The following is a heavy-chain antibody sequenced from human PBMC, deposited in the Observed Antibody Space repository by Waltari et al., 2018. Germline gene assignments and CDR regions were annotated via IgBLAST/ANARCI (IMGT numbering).Heavy chain of an antibody. Sequence: QLQLQESGPGLVKPSETLSLTCTVSGGSISSSSYYWGWIRQPPGKGLEWIGSIYYSGSTYNNPSLKSRVTISVDTSKNQFSLRLSSGTAADTAVYYCARRGGSSGWYRGWFDPWGQGTLVTVSS. CDR3: ARRGGSSGWYRGWFDP. CDR1: GGSISSSSYY. CDR2: IYYSGST. J-gene: IGHJ5*02. V-gene: IGHV4-39*01. D-gene: IGHD6-19*01.